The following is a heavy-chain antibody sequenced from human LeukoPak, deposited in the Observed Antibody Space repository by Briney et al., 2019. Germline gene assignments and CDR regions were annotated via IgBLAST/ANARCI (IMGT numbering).Heavy chain of an antibody. J-gene: IGHJ5*02. CDR3: AKRSDFSTNWFDP. CDR2: VSDSGGGT. CDR1: GFTFSIYS. V-gene: IGHV3-23*01. D-gene: IGHD3-3*01. Sequence: PGGSLRLSCAASGFTFSIYSMSWVRQAPGKGLEWVSVVSDSGGGTYYADSVKGRFTISRDNSKNTLYLQMNSLRAEDTAVYYCAKRSDFSTNWFDPWGQGTLVTVSS.